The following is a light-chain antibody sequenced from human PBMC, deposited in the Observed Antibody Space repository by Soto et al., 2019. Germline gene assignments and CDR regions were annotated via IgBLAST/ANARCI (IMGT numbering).Light chain of an antibody. Sequence: NFMLTQPHSVSESPGQTVTISCTRSSGSIASDYVQWYQQRPGTAPINVIFEDSQRPSGVPDRFSGSIDSSSNSASLTISRLTTEDAADYYCQSVDGKYVVFGGGTKVTVL. CDR3: QSVDGKYVV. V-gene: IGLV6-57*04. CDR1: SGSIASDY. J-gene: IGLJ2*01. CDR2: EDS.